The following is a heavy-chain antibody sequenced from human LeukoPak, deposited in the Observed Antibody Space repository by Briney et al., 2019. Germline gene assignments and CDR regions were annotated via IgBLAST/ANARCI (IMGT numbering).Heavy chain of an antibody. CDR3: ARDWNRYAY. Sequence: SETLSLTCTVSGGSIGSSDSFWGWIRQPPGKGLEWIGSIYYSGTTYYNPSLKSRLTISVDTSKNHFSLKLTSVTAADTAVYYCARDWNRYAYWGQGTLVTVSS. V-gene: IGHV4-39*07. CDR1: GGSIGSSDSF. D-gene: IGHD1-1*01. CDR2: IYYSGTT. J-gene: IGHJ4*02.